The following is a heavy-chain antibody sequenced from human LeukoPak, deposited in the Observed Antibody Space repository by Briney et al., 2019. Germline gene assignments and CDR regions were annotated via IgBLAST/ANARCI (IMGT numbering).Heavy chain of an antibody. J-gene: IGHJ5*02. CDR1: RGYISSGDYY. CDR3: ARVVSGRAVDP. D-gene: IGHD5-24*01. CDR2: IYYSGST. V-gene: IGHV4-30-4*01. Sequence: SQIPSLTCTVPRGYISSGDYYWSWIRHPPGKGLEWIGYIYYSGSTYYNPSLKSRVTISVDASKNQFSLKLSSVTAADTAVYYCARVVSGRAVDPWGQGTLVTVSS.